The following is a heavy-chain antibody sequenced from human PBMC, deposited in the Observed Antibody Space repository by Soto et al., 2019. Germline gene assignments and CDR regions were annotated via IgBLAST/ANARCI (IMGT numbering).Heavy chain of an antibody. V-gene: IGHV3-30*18. Sequence: QVQLVESGGGVVQPGRSLRLSCAASGFTFSSYGMHWVRQAPGKGLEWVAVISYDGSNKYYADSVKGRFTISRDNSKNTLYLQMNSLRAEDTAVYYCAKSRRLTNNWNDGSYYYYGMDVWGQGTTVTVSS. CDR3: AKSRRLTNNWNDGSYYYYGMDV. CDR1: GFTFSSYG. D-gene: IGHD1-1*01. J-gene: IGHJ6*02. CDR2: ISYDGSNK.